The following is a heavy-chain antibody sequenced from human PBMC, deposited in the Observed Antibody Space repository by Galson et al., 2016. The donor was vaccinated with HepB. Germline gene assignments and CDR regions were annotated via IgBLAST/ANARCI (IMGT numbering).Heavy chain of an antibody. J-gene: IGHJ4*02. CDR3: ARPVGRGAYAY. CDR1: GDSITSSGYY. CDR2: IRSDGST. D-gene: IGHD1-26*01. Sequence: SETLSLTCSVSGDSITSSGYYWGWIRQPPGKGLEWIGSIRSDGSTYYSPSLKSRVTISVDTSKNQFSLRLTSVTAADTAVYYGARPVGRGAYAYWGQGTLVTVSS. V-gene: IGHV4-39*01.